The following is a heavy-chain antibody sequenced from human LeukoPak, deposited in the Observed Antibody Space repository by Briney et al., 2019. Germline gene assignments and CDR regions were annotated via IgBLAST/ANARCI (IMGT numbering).Heavy chain of an antibody. CDR2: ISGSGGST. Sequence: GGSLRLSCAASGFTVSSNYMSWVRQAPGKGLEWVSAISGSGGSTYYADSVKGRFTISRDNSKSTLYLQMNSLRAEDTAVYYCAKTMVRGVLDYWGQGTLVTVSS. CDR3: AKTMVRGVLDY. D-gene: IGHD3-10*01. V-gene: IGHV3-23*01. CDR1: GFTVSSNY. J-gene: IGHJ4*02.